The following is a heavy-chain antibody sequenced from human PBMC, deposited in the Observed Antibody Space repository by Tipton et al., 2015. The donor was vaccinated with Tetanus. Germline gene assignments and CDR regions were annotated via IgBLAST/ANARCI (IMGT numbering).Heavy chain of an antibody. V-gene: IGHV4-39*01. CDR1: GGSISDSNSY. J-gene: IGHJ6*02. CDR3: VIEKTKISGGIYYYYFGTDV. D-gene: IGHD5-24*01. CDR2: IYYSGTT. Sequence: TLSLTCTVSGGSISDSNSYWGWIRQSPGKGLEWVGSIYYSGTTYYNPSLRSRVTISTDTSRNQFSLRLNSVTAADTAVYYCVIEKTKISGGIYYYYFGTDVWGQGTTVTVSS.